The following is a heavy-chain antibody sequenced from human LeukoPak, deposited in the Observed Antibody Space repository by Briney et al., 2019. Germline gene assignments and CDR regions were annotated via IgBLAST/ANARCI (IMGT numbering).Heavy chain of an antibody. CDR3: ATDLTMVRKDFDY. D-gene: IGHD3-10*01. V-gene: IGHV1-69-2*01. CDR2: VDPEDSET. CDR1: GYTFTDYY. Sequence: ASVKVSCKVSGYTFTDYYMHWVQQAPGKGLEWMGLVDPEDSETIYAEKFQGRVTITADTSTDTAYMELSSLRSEDTAVYYCATDLTMVRKDFDYWGQGTLVTVSS. J-gene: IGHJ4*02.